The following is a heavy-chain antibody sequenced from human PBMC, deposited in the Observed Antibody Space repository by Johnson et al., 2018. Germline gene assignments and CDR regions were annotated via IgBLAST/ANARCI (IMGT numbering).Heavy chain of an antibody. CDR3: ARVRAVAGTENYYYGMDV. D-gene: IGHD6-19*01. CDR1: GGSISSYY. CDR2: IYYSGST. V-gene: IGHV4-59*01. Sequence: QVQLQESGPGLVKXSETXSLXCTVSGGSISSYYWSWIRQPPGKGLEWIGYIYYSGSTNYNPSLKSRVTITVDTSKNQFSLKLSSVTAADTAVYYCARVRAVAGTENYYYGMDVWGQGTTVTVSS. J-gene: IGHJ6*02.